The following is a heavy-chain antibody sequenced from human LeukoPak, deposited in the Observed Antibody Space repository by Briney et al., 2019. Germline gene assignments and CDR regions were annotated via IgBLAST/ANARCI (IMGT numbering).Heavy chain of an antibody. J-gene: IGHJ3*02. CDR1: GFSFSSHG. CDR2: VYNDGTEK. CDR3: AKDQGQVDRDAFNM. D-gene: IGHD2-15*01. V-gene: IGHV3-30*02. Sequence: GGSLRLSCEASGFSFSSHGIHWVRQAPGKGLEWVASVYNDGTEKEYADSVRGRFTISRDNSKNTMCLQMNSLRTEDTAVYSCAKDQGQVDRDAFNMWGQGTMVTVSS.